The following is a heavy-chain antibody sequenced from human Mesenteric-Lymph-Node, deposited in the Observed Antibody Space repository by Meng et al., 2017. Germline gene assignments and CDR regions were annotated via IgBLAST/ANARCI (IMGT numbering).Heavy chain of an antibody. CDR2: IHDSGST. V-gene: IGHV4-31*03. CDR1: GGSISSGGYY. CDR3: ARASYGSGSPLGESWFDP. D-gene: IGHD3-10*01. J-gene: IGHJ5*02. Sequence: QVQRQESGQGLVKPSKTLSLTCTVSGGSISSGGYYWSWIRQHPGKGLEWIGYIHDSGSTYYNPSLKSRVTISADTSKNQFSLKLSSVTAADTAVYYCARASYGSGSPLGESWFDPWGQGTLVTVSS.